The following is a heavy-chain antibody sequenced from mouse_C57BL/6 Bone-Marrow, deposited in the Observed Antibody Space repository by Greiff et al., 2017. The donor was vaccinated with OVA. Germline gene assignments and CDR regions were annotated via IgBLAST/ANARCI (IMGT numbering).Heavy chain of an antibody. D-gene: IGHD2-1*01. CDR2: IHPSDSDT. CDR3: AIFGDGNYGLYWYFDV. Sequence: QVQLQQPGAELVKPGASVKVSCKASGYTFTSYWMHWVKQRPGQGLEWIGRIHPSDSDTNYNQKFKGKATLTVDKSSSTAYMQLSSLTSEDSAVYCCAIFGDGNYGLYWYFDVWGTGTPVTVSS. CDR1: GYTFTSYW. V-gene: IGHV1-74*01. J-gene: IGHJ1*03.